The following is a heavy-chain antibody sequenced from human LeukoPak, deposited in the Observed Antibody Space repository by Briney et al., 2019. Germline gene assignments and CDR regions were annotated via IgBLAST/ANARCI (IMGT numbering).Heavy chain of an antibody. D-gene: IGHD3-10*01. CDR3: ARDLLYDY. Sequence: GGSLRLSCAASGFTVSSNYMSWVRQAPGKGLEWVSVIYSGGSTYYADSVKGRFTISRDNAKNSLYLQMNSLRAEDTAVYYCARDLLYDYWGQGTLVTVSS. V-gene: IGHV3-53*01. J-gene: IGHJ4*02. CDR2: IYSGGST. CDR1: GFTVSSNY.